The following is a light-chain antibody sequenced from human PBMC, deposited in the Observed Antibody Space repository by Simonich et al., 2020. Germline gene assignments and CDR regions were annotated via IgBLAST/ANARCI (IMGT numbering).Light chain of an antibody. J-gene: IGLJ3*02. V-gene: IGLV2-23*01. CDR1: SSDVGSYNL. Sequence: QSALTQPASVSGSPGQSITISCTGTSSDVGSYNLVSCYQQHPGKAPKLMLYEGSKRPSGVSNRFACSKSGNTASLTIAGLQAEDEADYYCCSYAGSSNWVFGGGTKLTVL. CDR2: EGS. CDR3: CSYAGSSNWV.